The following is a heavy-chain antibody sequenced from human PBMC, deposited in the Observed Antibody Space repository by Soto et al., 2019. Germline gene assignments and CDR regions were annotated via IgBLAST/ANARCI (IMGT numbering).Heavy chain of an antibody. Sequence: QVQLVQSGAEVKKPGASVKVSCKASGYTFTSYDINWVRQATGQGLEWMGWMNPNSGNTGYAQKYQRGVTMTRNTSISTAYMELGSLRSEVTAVYYCARGNFKQWLVLDYGGQGTLVTVSS. CDR1: GYTFTSYD. V-gene: IGHV1-8*01. CDR2: MNPNSGNT. D-gene: IGHD6-19*01. J-gene: IGHJ4*02. CDR3: ARGNFKQWLVLDY.